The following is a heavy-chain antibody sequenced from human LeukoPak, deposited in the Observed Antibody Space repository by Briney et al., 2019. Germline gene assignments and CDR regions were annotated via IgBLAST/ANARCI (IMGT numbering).Heavy chain of an antibody. D-gene: IGHD6-19*01. V-gene: IGHV3-9*03. Sequence: GRSLRLSCAASGFTFDDYAMHWVRQAPGKGLEWVSGISWNSGSIGYADSVKGRFTISRDNAKNSLYLQMNSLRAEDMALYYFAKGYSSGHSDAFDIWGQGTMVTVSS. CDR1: GFTFDDYA. CDR3: AKGYSSGHSDAFDI. CDR2: ISWNSGSI. J-gene: IGHJ3*02.